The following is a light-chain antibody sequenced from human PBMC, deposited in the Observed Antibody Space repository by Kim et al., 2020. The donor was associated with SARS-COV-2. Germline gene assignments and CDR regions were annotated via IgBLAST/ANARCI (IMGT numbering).Light chain of an antibody. J-gene: IGKJ3*01. CDR1: QSVSSY. V-gene: IGKV3-11*01. CDR2: DAS. Sequence: EIVLTQSPATLSLSPGERATLSCRASQSVSSYLAWYQQKPGQAPRLLIYDASNRATGIPARFSGSGSGTDFTLTISSLEPEDFAVYYCQQRSSWPPTFGHGTKVDIK. CDR3: QQRSSWPPT.